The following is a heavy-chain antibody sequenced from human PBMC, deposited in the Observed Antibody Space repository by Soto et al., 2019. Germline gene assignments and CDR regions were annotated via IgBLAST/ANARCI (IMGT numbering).Heavy chain of an antibody. Sequence: GGSLRLSCATSGFTFSNYAMTWFRQAPGKGLEWVSAISDSGNNTYYADSVKGRFTVSRDNSQNTLYLQMSSLRSGDSAVYYCARSGSSRPYFYGMDVWGQGTTVTVSS. J-gene: IGHJ6*02. CDR3: ARSGSSRPYFYGMDV. D-gene: IGHD3-10*01. CDR1: GFTFSNYA. CDR2: ISDSGNNT. V-gene: IGHV3-23*01.